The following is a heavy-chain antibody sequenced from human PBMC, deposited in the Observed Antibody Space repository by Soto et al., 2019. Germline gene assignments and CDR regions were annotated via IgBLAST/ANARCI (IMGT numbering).Heavy chain of an antibody. V-gene: IGHV3-23*01. CDR1: GFTFSSYA. Sequence: EVQLLESGGGLVQPGGSLRLSCAASGFTFSSYAMTWVRQAPGKGLEWVSAISGSGDSTYYADSVKGRSTISRDNSKNSLYLKMNSLGAEDTAVYYGARGKYYDVSSGYSTLSAGFDYWGQGTLVTVSS. J-gene: IGHJ4*02. D-gene: IGHD3-22*01. CDR2: ISGSGDST. CDR3: ARGKYYDVSSGYSTLSAGFDY.